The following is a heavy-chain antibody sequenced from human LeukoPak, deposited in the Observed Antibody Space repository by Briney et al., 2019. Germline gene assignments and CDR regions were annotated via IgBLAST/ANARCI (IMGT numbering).Heavy chain of an antibody. CDR1: GGSISSYY. CDR3: ARVQGGVRGVDYWFDP. Sequence: SETLSLTCTVSGGSISSYYWSWIRQPAGKGLEWIGRIYTSGSTNYNPSLKSRVTMSVDTSKNQFSLKLGSVTAADTAVYYCARVQGGVRGVDYWFDPWGQGTLVTVSS. J-gene: IGHJ5*02. D-gene: IGHD3-10*01. CDR2: IYTSGST. V-gene: IGHV4-4*07.